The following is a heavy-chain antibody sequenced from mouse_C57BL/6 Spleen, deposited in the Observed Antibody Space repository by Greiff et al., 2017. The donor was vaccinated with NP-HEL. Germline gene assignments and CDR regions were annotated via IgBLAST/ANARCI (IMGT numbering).Heavy chain of an antibody. D-gene: IGHD1-1*01. CDR2: ISYDGSN. Sequence: DVKLQESGPGLVKPSQSLSLTCAVTGYSITSGYYWNWIRQPPGNKLEWMGYISYDGSNNYNPPLKKRLPITRDTSKNQFFLKLNTVTTEDTATYYCAGDDYGSSSAWFAYWGQGTLVTVSA. CDR1: GYSITSGYY. J-gene: IGHJ3*01. V-gene: IGHV3-6*01. CDR3: AGDDYGSSSAWFAY.